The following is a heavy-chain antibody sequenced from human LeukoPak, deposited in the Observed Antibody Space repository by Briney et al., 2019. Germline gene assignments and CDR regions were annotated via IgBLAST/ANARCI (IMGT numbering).Heavy chain of an antibody. J-gene: IGHJ4*02. Sequence: GGCLRLSCAASGFTFSSYAMSWVRQAPEKGLEWVSTISGSGGGTYYADSVKGRFTTSRDESKNTLYLQMNSLRAEDTAVYYCARRGDYADYCGQGTLVTVSS. CDR2: ISGSGGGT. CDR1: GFTFSSYA. D-gene: IGHD4-17*01. CDR3: ARRGDYADY. V-gene: IGHV3-23*01.